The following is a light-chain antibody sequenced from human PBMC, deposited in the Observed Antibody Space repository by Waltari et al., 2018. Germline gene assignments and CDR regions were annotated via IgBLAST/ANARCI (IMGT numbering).Light chain of an antibody. J-gene: IGKJ4*01. CDR1: QSVSSN. CDR3: QQYNNWPPLT. CDR2: GAS. V-gene: IGKV3-15*01. Sequence: EIVITQSPATLSVSPGERATLSCRASQSVSSNLVWYQQTPGQAPRLLISGASTRATGIPARFSCSGSGTEFTLTISSLQSEDFAVYYCQQYNNWPPLTFGGGTKVEIK.